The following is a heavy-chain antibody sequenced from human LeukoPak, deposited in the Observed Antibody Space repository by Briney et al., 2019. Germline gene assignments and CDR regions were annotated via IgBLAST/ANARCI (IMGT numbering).Heavy chain of an antibody. CDR1: GDSISTSGNH. V-gene: IGHV4-39*07. Sequence: PSDTLSLTYSVSGDSISTSGNHWGWIRQPPGKGLDWIGSIHYSGSTYYNPTLKSRVTVSVDTSKNQFSLKLNSVTAADTAVYYCARYPEDDLKGAFDIWGQGTMVTVSS. J-gene: IGHJ3*02. CDR3: ARYPEDDLKGAFDI. D-gene: IGHD3-3*01. CDR2: IHYSGST.